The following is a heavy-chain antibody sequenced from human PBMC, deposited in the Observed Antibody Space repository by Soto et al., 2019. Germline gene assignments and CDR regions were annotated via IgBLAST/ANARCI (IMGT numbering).Heavy chain of an antibody. Sequence: RPETLSLTYTVPGGSISSDYWSWIRQPPGKGLELIGYIYYSGSTNYNPSLKSRVTISGDTSKNQFSLKLSSVTAADTAVYYCAERGYSYDYWGQGTLVTVSS. D-gene: IGHD5-18*01. J-gene: IGHJ4*02. V-gene: IGHV4-59*01. CDR2: IYYSGST. CDR1: GGSISSDY. CDR3: AERGYSYDY.